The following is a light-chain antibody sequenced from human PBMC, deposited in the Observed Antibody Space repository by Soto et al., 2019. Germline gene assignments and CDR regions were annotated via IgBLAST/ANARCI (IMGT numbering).Light chain of an antibody. CDR2: GAS. CDR3: QQYNNWPPLT. CDR1: QSVSSN. V-gene: IGKV3-15*01. Sequence: EIVMTQSPATLSVSPGERATLSCRASQSVSSNLAWYQQKPGQAPLLLIYGASTRATGIPARFSGSGSGTEFNLTISSLQSEDFAVDYCQQYNNWPPLTFGGGTKVEIQ. J-gene: IGKJ4*01.